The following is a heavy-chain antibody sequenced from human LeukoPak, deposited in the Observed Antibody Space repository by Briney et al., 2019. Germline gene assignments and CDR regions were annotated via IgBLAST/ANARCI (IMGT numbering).Heavy chain of an antibody. V-gene: IGHV1-2*06. CDR3: ARDGGSSGNPRD. D-gene: IGHD6-19*01. CDR1: GYTFTGYY. CDR2: INPNSGGT. Sequence: ASEKVSCKASGYTFTGYYMHWVRQAPGQGLEWMGRINPNSGGTNYAQKFQGRATMTRDTSISTAYMELSRLRSDDTAVYYCARDGGSSGNPRDWGQGTLVTVSS. J-gene: IGHJ4*02.